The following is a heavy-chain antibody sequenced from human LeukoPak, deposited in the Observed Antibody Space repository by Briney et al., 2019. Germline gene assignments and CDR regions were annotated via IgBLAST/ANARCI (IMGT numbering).Heavy chain of an antibody. Sequence: PSETLSLTCTVSGGSISSYYWSWIRQPPGKGLEWIGYIYYSGSTNYNPSLKSRVTISVDTSKNQFSLKLSSVTAADTAVYYCARGFGSGYDSPTYYYGMDVWGQGTTVTVSS. D-gene: IGHD5-12*01. CDR2: IYYSGST. CDR3: ARGFGSGYDSPTYYYGMDV. CDR1: GGSISSYY. J-gene: IGHJ6*02. V-gene: IGHV4-59*01.